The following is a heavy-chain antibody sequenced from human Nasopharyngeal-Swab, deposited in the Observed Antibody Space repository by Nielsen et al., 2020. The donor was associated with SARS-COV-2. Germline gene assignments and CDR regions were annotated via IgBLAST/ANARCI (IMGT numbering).Heavy chain of an antibody. D-gene: IGHD6-19*01. Sequence: EGSLRLSCAASGFTFRSYAISWVRQAPGKGLEWVSVISGSDHTTYYADSVKGRFTISRDNSKNTLYLQMNSLRAEDTAVYYCARAEVAGTWTALGAYYYYGMDVWGQGTTVTVSS. CDR3: ARAEVAGTWTALGAYYYYGMDV. CDR1: GFTFRSYA. V-gene: IGHV3-23*01. J-gene: IGHJ6*02. CDR2: ISGSDHTT.